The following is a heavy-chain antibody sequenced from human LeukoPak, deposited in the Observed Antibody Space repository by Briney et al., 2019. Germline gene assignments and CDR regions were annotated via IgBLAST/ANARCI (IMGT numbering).Heavy chain of an antibody. D-gene: IGHD3-3*01. CDR1: GFTFSSYW. CDR3: ARDHYDFWSGYLPFDY. V-gene: IGHV3-74*01. CDR2: INSDGSST. J-gene: IGHJ4*02. Sequence: GGSLRLSCAPSGFTFSSYWMRWVRQAPGEGLVWVSCINSDGSSTSYADSVKGRFTISRDNAKNTLYLQMNSLRAEDTAVYYCARDHYDFWSGYLPFDYWGQGTLVTVSS.